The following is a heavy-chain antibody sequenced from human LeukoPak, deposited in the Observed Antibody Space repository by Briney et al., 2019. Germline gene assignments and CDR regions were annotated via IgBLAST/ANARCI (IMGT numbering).Heavy chain of an antibody. Sequence: PGRSLRLSCAASGFTFSSYAMHWVRQAPGKGLEWVAVISYDGSNKYYADSVKGRFTISRDNSKNTLYLQMNSLRVEDTAVYFCARDPRDLWSDFYFDYWGQGTLVTVSS. D-gene: IGHD3-3*01. J-gene: IGHJ4*02. CDR2: ISYDGSNK. CDR3: ARDPRDLWSDFYFDY. CDR1: GFTFSSYA. V-gene: IGHV3-30-3*01.